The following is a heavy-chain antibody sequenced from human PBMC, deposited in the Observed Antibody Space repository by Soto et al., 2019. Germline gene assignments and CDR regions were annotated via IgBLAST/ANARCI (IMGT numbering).Heavy chain of an antibody. CDR3: AREGIVSSTSQFDY. CDR2: IYYSGST. Sequence: SETLSLTCTVSGGSISSSSYYWGWIRQPPGKGLEWIGSIYYSGSTYYNPSLKSRVTISVDTSKNQFSLKLSSVTAADTAVYYCAREGIVSSTSQFDYWGQGTLVTVSS. J-gene: IGHJ4*02. V-gene: IGHV4-39*02. CDR1: GGSISSSSYY. D-gene: IGHD2-2*01.